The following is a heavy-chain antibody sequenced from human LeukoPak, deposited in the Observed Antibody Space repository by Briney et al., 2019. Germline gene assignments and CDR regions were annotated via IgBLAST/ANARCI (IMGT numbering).Heavy chain of an antibody. CDR2: INHSGST. CDR1: GGSFSGYY. Sequence: SETLSLTCAVYGGSFSGYYWSWIRQPPGKGLEWIGEINHSGSTNYNPSLKSRVTISVDTSKNQFSLKLSSVTAADTAVYYCARGDHCSSTSCYVPLGVWGKGTTVTVSS. CDR3: ARGDHCSSTSCYVPLGV. D-gene: IGHD2-2*01. V-gene: IGHV4-34*01. J-gene: IGHJ6*04.